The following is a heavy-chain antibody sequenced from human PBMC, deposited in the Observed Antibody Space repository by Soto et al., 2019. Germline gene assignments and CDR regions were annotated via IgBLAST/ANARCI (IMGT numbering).Heavy chain of an antibody. Sequence: LRLSCAASGFTFSTYAMSWVRQAPGKGLEWVSVISGSGGRTFYADSVKGHFTISRDNSKSTLYLQMNSLRAEDTALYYCAKARDTSDYYVGYALDVWGQGTMVTVS. J-gene: IGHJ3*01. V-gene: IGHV3-23*01. CDR2: ISGSGGRT. CDR3: AKARDTSDYYVGYALDV. CDR1: GFTFSTYA. D-gene: IGHD3-22*01.